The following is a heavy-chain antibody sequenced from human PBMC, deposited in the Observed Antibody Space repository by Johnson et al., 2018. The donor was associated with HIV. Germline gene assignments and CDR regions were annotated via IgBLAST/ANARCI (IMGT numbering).Heavy chain of an antibody. J-gene: IGHJ3*02. CDR1: GFTFSSYA. CDR2: ISYDGSNK. D-gene: IGHD2-2*01. CDR3: ARDGGIGSTREDAFDI. V-gene: IGHV3-30-3*01. Sequence: VESGGGVVQPGRSLRLSCAASGFTFSSYAMHWVRQAPGKGLEWVAVISYDGSNKYYADSVKGRFTISRDTSKNTLYLQMNSLRAEDTAVYYCARDGGIGSTREDAFDIWGQGTMVIVSS.